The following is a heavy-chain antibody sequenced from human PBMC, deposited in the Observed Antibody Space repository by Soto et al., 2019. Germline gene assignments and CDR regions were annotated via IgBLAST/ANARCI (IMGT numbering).Heavy chain of an antibody. V-gene: IGHV1-2*02. CDR2: VNPNTDVT. D-gene: IGHD3-9*01. J-gene: IGHJ5*02. CDR1: GYTFTAFY. Sequence: QVQLVQSGSEVKKPGASVKVSCQASGYTFTAFYMNWVRQAPGQGLEWMGWVNPNTDVTKYAQKFQGRVTMTRDTSINTAYMELSGLTSDDTAVYYCTTLRLDPWGQGTLVTVSS. CDR3: TTLRLDP.